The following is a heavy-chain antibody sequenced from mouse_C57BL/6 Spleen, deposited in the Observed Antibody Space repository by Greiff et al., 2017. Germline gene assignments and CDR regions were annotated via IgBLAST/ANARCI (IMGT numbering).Heavy chain of an antibody. CDR2: IYPGSGST. CDR1: GYTFTSYW. CDR3: ARQYYGSSSWFAY. Sequence: QVQLQQPGAELVKPGASVKMSCKASGYTFTSYWITWVKQRPGQGLEWIGDIYPGSGSTNYNEKFKSKATLTVDTSSSTAYMQLSSLTSEDSAVYYCARQYYGSSSWFAYWGQGTLVTVSA. J-gene: IGHJ3*01. D-gene: IGHD1-1*01. V-gene: IGHV1-55*01.